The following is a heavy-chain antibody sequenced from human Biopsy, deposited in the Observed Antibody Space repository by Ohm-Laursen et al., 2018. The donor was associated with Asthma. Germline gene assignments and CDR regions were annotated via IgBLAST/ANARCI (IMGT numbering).Heavy chain of an antibody. J-gene: IGHJ4*02. D-gene: IGHD3-22*01. CDR2: IYSGRTS. V-gene: IGHV3-53*01. Sequence: GSLRLSCAASGFAVSRDHMFWVRQAPGKGLEWVSVIYSGRTSHTADSVRGRFTISRDYSKNTLYLQMHSLRAEDTAVYYRARGDSSNWSHYYFDYWGQGTLVTVSS. CDR1: GFAVSRDH. CDR3: ARGDSSNWSHYYFDY.